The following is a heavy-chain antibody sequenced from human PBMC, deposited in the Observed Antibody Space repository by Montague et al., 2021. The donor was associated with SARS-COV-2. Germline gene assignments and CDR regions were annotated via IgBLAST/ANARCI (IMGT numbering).Heavy chain of an antibody. CDR2: IYYTGTT. V-gene: IGHV4-59*01. D-gene: IGHD3-10*01. J-gene: IGHJ4*02. CDR1: GDSITTYY. Sequence: SETLSLTCSVSGDSITTYYWSWIRQSPGRGLEWIGHIYYTGTTKYDPSLKSRVTISVDTSRRQFSLKLKSVTAADKAVYYCARVLKRGSGELFYSWGQGTLVTVSS. CDR3: ARVLKRGSGELFYS.